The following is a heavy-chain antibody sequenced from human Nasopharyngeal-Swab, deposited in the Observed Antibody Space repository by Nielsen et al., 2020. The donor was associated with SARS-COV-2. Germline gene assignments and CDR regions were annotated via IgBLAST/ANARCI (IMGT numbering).Heavy chain of an antibody. V-gene: IGHV2-5*02. CDR3: AHRLWQSQQQLVLVDAFDI. CDR1: GFSLSTSGVG. D-gene: IGHD6-13*01. Sequence: SGPTLVKPTQTLTLTCTFSGFSLSTSGVGVGWIRQPPGKALEWLALIYWDDDKRYSPPLKSRLTITKDTSKNQVVLTMTNMDPVDTATYYCAHRLWQSQQQLVLVDAFDIWGQGTMVTVSS. CDR2: IYWDDDK. J-gene: IGHJ3*02.